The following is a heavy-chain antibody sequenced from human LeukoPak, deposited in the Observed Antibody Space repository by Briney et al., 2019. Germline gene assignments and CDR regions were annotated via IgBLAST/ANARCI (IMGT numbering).Heavy chain of an antibody. V-gene: IGHV4-30-2*01. Sequence: SETLSLTCAVSGDSISSGGYSWSWIRQPPGKGLEWIGYIYHSGTTYYDPSLKSRVTISVDRSKNQFSLKLSSVTAADTAVYYCARVTTVTTFDYWGQGTLVTVSS. CDR2: IYHSGTT. J-gene: IGHJ4*02. CDR3: ARVTTVTTFDY. CDR1: GDSISSGGYS. D-gene: IGHD4-17*01.